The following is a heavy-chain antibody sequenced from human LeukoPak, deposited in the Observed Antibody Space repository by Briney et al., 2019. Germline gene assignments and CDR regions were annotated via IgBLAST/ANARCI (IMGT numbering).Heavy chain of an antibody. CDR1: GLTFDDYA. J-gene: IGHJ4*02. V-gene: IGHV3-9*01. D-gene: IGHD5-12*01. Sequence: GGSLRLSCVVSGLTFDDYAMHWVRQAPGKGLEWLSGISWNSGSIGYADPVEGRFTISRDNAENSLYLQMNSLRTEDTAFYFCAKGIYDSYKNGVFDYWGQGILVTVSS. CDR3: AKGIYDSYKNGVFDY. CDR2: ISWNSGSI.